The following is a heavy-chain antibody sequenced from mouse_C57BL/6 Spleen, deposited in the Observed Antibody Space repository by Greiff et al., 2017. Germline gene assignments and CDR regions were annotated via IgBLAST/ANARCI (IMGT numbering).Heavy chain of an antibody. J-gene: IGHJ4*01. CDR2: IYPGDGDT. D-gene: IGHD2-5*01. V-gene: IGHV1-82*01. CDR3: ARRSNRNYYAMDY. Sequence: QVQLQQSGPELVKPGASVKISCKASGYAFSSSWMNWVKQRPGKGLEWIGRIYPGDGDTNYNGKFKGKATLTADKSSSTAYMQLCSLTSEDSAVYFCARRSNRNYYAMDYWGQGTSVTVSS. CDR1: GYAFSSSW.